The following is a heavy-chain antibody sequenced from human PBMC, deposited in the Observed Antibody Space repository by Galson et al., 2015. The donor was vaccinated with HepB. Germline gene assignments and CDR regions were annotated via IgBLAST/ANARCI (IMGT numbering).Heavy chain of an antibody. D-gene: IGHD3-22*01. V-gene: IGHV3-33*01. CDR3: ATSEEGYDSKGKGPHYFDY. CDR1: GFTLSSYG. Sequence: SLRLSCAASGFTLSSYGMHWVRQAPGKGLEWVAVIWYDGSNKYYADSVKGRFTISRDNSKNTLYLQMNSLRAEDTAVYYCATSEEGYDSKGKGPHYFDYWGQGTLVTVSS. J-gene: IGHJ4*02. CDR2: IWYDGSNK.